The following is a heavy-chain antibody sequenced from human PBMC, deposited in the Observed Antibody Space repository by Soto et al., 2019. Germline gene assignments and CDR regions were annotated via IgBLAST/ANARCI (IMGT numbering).Heavy chain of an antibody. CDR2: ISSSSATI. J-gene: IGHJ4*02. V-gene: IGHV3-48*02. Sequence: GGSLRLSCVASGLIFSGYSMNWVRQVPGKGLEWVSYISSSSATIYYADSVKGRFTISRDNAKNSLFLQMNSLRDEDTAVYYCARGREASPSHYFDYWGQGTLVTVSS. CDR3: ARGREASPSHYFDY. CDR1: GLIFSGYS. D-gene: IGHD2-21*01.